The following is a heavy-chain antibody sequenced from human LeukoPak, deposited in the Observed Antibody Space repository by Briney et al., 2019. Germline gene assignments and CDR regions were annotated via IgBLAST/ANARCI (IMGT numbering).Heavy chain of an antibody. CDR2: ISSSGSTI. J-gene: IGHJ4*02. CDR1: GFILSNYE. CDR3: ARDGESELRYFDWFFPFDY. Sequence: GGSLRLSCAASGFILSNYEMNWVRQAPGKGLEWVSYISSSGSTIYYADSVKGRFTISRDNSKNTLYLQMNSLRAEDTAVYYCARDGESELRYFDWFFPFDYWGKGTLVTVSS. V-gene: IGHV3-48*03. D-gene: IGHD3-9*01.